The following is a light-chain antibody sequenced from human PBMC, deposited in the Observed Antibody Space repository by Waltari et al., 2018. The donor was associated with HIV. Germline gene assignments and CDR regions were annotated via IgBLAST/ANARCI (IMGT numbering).Light chain of an antibody. CDR3: QAWDSSTGV. J-gene: IGLJ1*01. V-gene: IGLV3-1*01. CDR1: KLGDKY. Sequence: SYELTQPPSVSVSPGQTACITCSGDKLGDKYACWYQQKPGQSPVLVIYQDSRRPSGSAERFSGSNSGNTATLTISGTEAMDEADYYCQAWDSSTGVFGTGTKVTVL. CDR2: QDS.